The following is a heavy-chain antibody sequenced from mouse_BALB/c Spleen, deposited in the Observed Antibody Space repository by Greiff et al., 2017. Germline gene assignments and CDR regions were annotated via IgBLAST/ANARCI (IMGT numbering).Heavy chain of an antibody. V-gene: IGHV14-3*02. CDR1: GFNIKDTY. J-gene: IGHJ3*01. CDR2: IDPANGNT. D-gene: IGHD4-1*01. Sequence: VQLQQSGAELVKPGASVKLSCTASGFNIKDTYMHWVKQRPEQGLEWIGRIDPANGNTKYDPKFQGKATITADTSSNTAYLQLSSLTSEDTAVYYCAILSLGAWFAYWGQGTLVTVSA. CDR3: AILSLGAWFAY.